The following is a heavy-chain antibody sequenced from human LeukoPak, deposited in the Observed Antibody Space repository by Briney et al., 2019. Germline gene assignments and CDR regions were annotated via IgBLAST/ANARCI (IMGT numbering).Heavy chain of an antibody. CDR3: ARRYSYGNHFDY. Sequence: ETLSLTCTVSGGSISSSSYYWGWFRQPPGNGLEWVANIKQGGSEKYYVDSVKGRFTISRDNAKNSLYLQMNSLRAEDTAVYYCARRYSYGNHFDYWGQGTLVTVSS. CDR1: GGSISSSSYY. D-gene: IGHD5-18*01. J-gene: IGHJ4*02. CDR2: IKQGGSEK. V-gene: IGHV3-7*01.